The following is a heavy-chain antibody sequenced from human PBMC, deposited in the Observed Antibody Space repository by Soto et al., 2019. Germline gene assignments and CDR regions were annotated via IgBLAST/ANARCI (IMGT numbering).Heavy chain of an antibody. V-gene: IGHV4-34*01. CDR3: AREGRYYASGRFWWFDP. Sequence: SETLSLTCAVYGGSFSDYYWSWIRQPPGKGLEWVGEINHSGSTNYNPSLKSRVTISVDTSKNQFSLKLSSVTAADTAVYYCAREGRYYASGRFWWFDPWGQGTLVTVSS. CDR1: GGSFSDYY. D-gene: IGHD3-10*01. CDR2: INHSGST. J-gene: IGHJ5*02.